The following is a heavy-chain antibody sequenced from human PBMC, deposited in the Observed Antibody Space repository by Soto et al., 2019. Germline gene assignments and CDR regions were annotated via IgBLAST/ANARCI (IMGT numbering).Heavy chain of an antibody. J-gene: IGHJ4*02. V-gene: IGHV3-15*01. CDR1: GFNFSNAW. CDR2: IKSKTDGGTT. Sequence: GGSLRLSCARSGFNFSNAWMNWVRQAPGKGLEWVGRIKSKTDGGTTDYVTPVKDRFTISRDDSKSTVYLQMNSLQTADTAVYYCTTGWDFDYWGQGTLVTVSS. CDR3: TTGWDFDY. D-gene: IGHD6-13*01.